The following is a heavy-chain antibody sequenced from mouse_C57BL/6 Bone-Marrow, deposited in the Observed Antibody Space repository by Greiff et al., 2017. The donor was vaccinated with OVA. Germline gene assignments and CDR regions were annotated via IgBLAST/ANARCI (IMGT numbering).Heavy chain of an antibody. CDR2: INPSDSDT. CDR1: GYTFTSYW. J-gene: IGHJ3*01. Sequence: VQLQQPGAELVKPGASVKVSCKASGYTFTSYWMHWVKQRPGQGLEWIGRINPSDSDTNYNQKFKGKATLTVDKSSSTSCMQLSGLTSEDSAVYYCAICGVAYWGQGTLVTVSA. V-gene: IGHV1-74*01. CDR3: AICGVAY.